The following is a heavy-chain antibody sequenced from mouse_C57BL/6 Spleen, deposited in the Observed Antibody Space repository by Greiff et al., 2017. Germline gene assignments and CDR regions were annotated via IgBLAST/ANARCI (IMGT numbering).Heavy chain of an antibody. CDR3: TREGLTGTGWYFDV. Sequence: QVQLKQSGAELVRPGASVTLSCKASGYTFTDYEMHWVKQTPVHGLEWIGAIDPETGGTDYNQKFKGKAILTADKSSSTAYMELRSLTSEDSAVYYCTREGLTGTGWYFDVWGTGTTVTVAS. D-gene: IGHD4-1*01. CDR2: IDPETGGT. V-gene: IGHV1-15*01. J-gene: IGHJ1*03. CDR1: GYTFTDYE.